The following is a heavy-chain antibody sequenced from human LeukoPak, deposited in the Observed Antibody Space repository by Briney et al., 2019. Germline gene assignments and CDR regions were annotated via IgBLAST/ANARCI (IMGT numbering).Heavy chain of an antibody. V-gene: IGHV3-11*01. CDR3: ARVLRYCSGGNCYSGGLGYMDV. Sequence: GGSLRLSCAASGFSFSDYNMRWVRPPPRRGLEWVSSISRSGSPKYYAHSLKGRFSTSRDNAQNTLFLQMNSLRAEDTAMYYCARVLRYCSGGNCYSGGLGYMDVWGKGTTVTIFS. J-gene: IGHJ6*03. D-gene: IGHD2-15*01. CDR1: GFSFSDYN. CDR2: ISRSGSPK.